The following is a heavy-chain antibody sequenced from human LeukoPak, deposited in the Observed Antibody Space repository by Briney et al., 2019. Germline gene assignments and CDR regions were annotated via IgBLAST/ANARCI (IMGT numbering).Heavy chain of an antibody. CDR1: GYTFTSYY. V-gene: IGHV1-46*01. D-gene: IGHD2-15*01. Sequence: GASVKVSCKASGYTFTSYYMHWVRQAPGQGLEWMGIINPSGGSTSYAQKFQGRVTMTRDTSTSTVYMELSSLRSEDIAVYYCARSLPIVVVAAAHAFDIWGQGTMVTVSS. CDR3: ARSLPIVVVAAAHAFDI. CDR2: INPSGGST. J-gene: IGHJ3*02.